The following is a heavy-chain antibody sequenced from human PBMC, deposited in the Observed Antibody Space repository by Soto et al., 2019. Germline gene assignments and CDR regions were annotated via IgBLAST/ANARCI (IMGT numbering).Heavy chain of an antibody. CDR1: GGTFSSYA. J-gene: IGHJ6*02. V-gene: IGHV1-69*06. D-gene: IGHD6-6*01. Sequence: SAKGSCKAYGGTFSSYAISWVRQAPGQGREWMGGIIPIFGTSNYAQKFQGRVTITGDKSTSTDYMDLSSLRSEDTAVYYCAGRSKIAARFDYYGMDAWGQGTTVTASS. CDR3: AGRSKIAARFDYYGMDA. CDR2: IIPIFGTS.